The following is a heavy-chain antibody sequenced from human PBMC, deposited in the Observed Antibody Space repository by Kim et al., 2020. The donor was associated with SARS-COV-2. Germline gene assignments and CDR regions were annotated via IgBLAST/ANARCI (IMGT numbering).Heavy chain of an antibody. J-gene: IGHJ5*02. CDR3: ARGGSTPRGWFDP. Sequence: GGSLRLSCAASGFTFSSYSMNWVRQAPGKGLEWVSSISSSSSYIYYADSVKGRFTISRDNAKNSLYLQMNSLRAEDTAVYYCARGGSTPRGWFDPWGQGTLVTVSS. CDR1: GFTFSSYS. CDR2: ISSSSSYI. V-gene: IGHV3-21*01. D-gene: IGHD2-15*01.